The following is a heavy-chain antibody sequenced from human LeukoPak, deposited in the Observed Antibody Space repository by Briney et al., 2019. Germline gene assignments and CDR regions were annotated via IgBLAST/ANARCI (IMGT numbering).Heavy chain of an antibody. CDR2: ISYDGSNK. CDR3: ARDILGRSNGGSNYFGMEV. Sequence: GGSLRLSCAASGFTFSSYGMHWVRQAPGKGLEWVAVISYDGSNKYYADSVKGRFTISRDNSKNTLYLQMNSLRSDDTAVYYCARDILGRSNGGSNYFGMEVWGQGTTVTVSS. J-gene: IGHJ6*02. CDR1: GFTFSSYG. D-gene: IGHD2-15*01. V-gene: IGHV3-30*03.